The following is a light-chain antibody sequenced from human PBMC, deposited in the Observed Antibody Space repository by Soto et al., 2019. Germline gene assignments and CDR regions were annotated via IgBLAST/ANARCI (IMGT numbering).Light chain of an antibody. CDR3: QQYNSWPLT. Sequence: EIVLTQSPATLSLSPGERATLSCRASQSVSSYLGWYQQKPGQAPRLLIYGASTRATGIPARFSGSGSGTEFTLTISSLQSEDFAVYYCQQYNSWPLTFGGGTKVDIK. CDR2: GAS. V-gene: IGKV3-15*01. CDR1: QSVSSY. J-gene: IGKJ4*01.